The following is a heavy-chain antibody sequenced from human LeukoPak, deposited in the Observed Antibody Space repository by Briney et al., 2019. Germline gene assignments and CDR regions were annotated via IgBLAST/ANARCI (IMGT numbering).Heavy chain of an antibody. Sequence: GGSLRLSCAASRFTFSSYSMNWVRQAPGKGLEWVSSISSSSSYIYYADSVKGRFTISRDIAKNSLYLQMKSRAADYSAVYYCTRDHQDGYNDAFDIWGQGTMVTVSS. J-gene: IGHJ3*02. CDR3: TRDHQDGYNDAFDI. V-gene: IGHV3-21*04. CDR1: RFTFSSYS. CDR2: ISSSSSYI. D-gene: IGHD5-24*01.